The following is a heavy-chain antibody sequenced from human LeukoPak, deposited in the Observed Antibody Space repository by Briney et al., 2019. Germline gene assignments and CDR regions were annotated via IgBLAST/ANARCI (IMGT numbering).Heavy chain of an antibody. CDR3: ARTEKAVTGTLDY. V-gene: IGHV4-34*01. D-gene: IGHD6-19*01. Sequence: PSETLSLTCAVYGGSFSGNNWSWIRQPPGKGLEWIGKINHSGGTNYNPSLKSRVTISTDTSKNQFSLRLTSVTAADTAIYYCARTEKAVTGTLDYWGQGTLITVSS. J-gene: IGHJ4*02. CDR1: GGSFSGNN. CDR2: INHSGGT.